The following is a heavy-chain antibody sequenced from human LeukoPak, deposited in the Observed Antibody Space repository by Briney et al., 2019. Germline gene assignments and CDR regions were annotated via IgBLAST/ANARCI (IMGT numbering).Heavy chain of an antibody. CDR2: INSDGSST. Sequence: PGGSLRLSCAASGXTLSSYWMHWVRQAPGKGLVWVSRINSDGSSTRYADSVKGRFTISRDNAKNTLYLQMNSLRAEDTAVYYFARPFYYNSGGYLDAFDIWGQGTVVAVSS. D-gene: IGHD3-22*01. V-gene: IGHV3-74*01. CDR1: GXTLSSYW. J-gene: IGHJ3*02. CDR3: ARPFYYNSGGYLDAFDI.